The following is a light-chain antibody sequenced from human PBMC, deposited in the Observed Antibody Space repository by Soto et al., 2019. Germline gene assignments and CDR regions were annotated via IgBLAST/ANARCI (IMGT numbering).Light chain of an antibody. J-gene: IGKJ2*01. CDR2: AAS. Sequence: DIQMTQSPSSLSASAGDRVTITCRASHDIRNFLGWYQQKPGKAPKRLIHAASSLESGVPSRFSGSGSGTEFTLTISSLQPEYFATYYCLQHNAYPFTFGQGTKVEIK. CDR3: LQHNAYPFT. CDR1: HDIRNF. V-gene: IGKV1-17*01.